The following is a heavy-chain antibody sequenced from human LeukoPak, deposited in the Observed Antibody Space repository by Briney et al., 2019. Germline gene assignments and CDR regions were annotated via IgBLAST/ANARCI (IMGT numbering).Heavy chain of an antibody. CDR1: GFTVSGNY. CDR3: ARRAGGYSHPYDY. CDR2: IYSDDTT. V-gene: IGHV3-53*01. Sequence: GGSLRLSCAVSGFTVSGNYMSWIRQAPGKGLEWVSLIYSDDTTLYADSAKGRFTISRDISKNTLYLQMSSLRAEDTAVYYCARRAGGYSHPYDYWGQGVLVTVSS. D-gene: IGHD4-23*01. J-gene: IGHJ4*02.